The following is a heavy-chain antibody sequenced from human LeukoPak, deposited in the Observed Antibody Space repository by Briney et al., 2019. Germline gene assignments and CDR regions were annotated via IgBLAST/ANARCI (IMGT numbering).Heavy chain of an antibody. D-gene: IGHD2-15*01. CDR1: GGSINSYY. V-gene: IGHV4-59*01. CDR3: ARSLGYCNGGSCYWYYGMDV. Sequence: KPSETLSLTCTVSGGSINSYYWIWIRQSPGKGLEWIGHFSFSGNTRYNPSLKSRVTMSVDTSQNQVSLKLSSVTAADTALYYCARSLGYCNGGSCYWYYGMDVWGQGTTIIVSS. J-gene: IGHJ6*02. CDR2: FSFSGNT.